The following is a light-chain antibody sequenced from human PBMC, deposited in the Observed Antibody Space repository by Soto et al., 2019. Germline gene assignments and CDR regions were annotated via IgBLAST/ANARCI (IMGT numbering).Light chain of an antibody. J-gene: IGKJ2*01. V-gene: IGKV3-20*01. CDR1: QSLDSTS. CDR3: QRSGTSPPYI. CDR2: GAS. Sequence: EVALTQSPGTLSLSPGERATLSCRASQSLDSTSLAWYQQKPGQSPRLVIYGASRRATGIPDRFSGSGSGTDFILTIDRLEPEDFAVYYCQRSGTSPPYIFGAGTRLDIK.